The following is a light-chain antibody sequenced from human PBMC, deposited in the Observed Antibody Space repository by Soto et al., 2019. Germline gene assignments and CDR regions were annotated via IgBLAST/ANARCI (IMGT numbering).Light chain of an antibody. CDR1: QGISNY. J-gene: IGKJ4*01. CDR3: QQYNNGPPAT. Sequence: DIQMTQSPSSLSASVGDRVTITCRASQGISNYLAWYQQKPGTVPKLLISAASTLQTGVPSRFSGGGSGTDFTLTISSLQAEDFAIYYCQQYNNGPPATFGGGTKVEIK. V-gene: IGKV1-27*01. CDR2: AAS.